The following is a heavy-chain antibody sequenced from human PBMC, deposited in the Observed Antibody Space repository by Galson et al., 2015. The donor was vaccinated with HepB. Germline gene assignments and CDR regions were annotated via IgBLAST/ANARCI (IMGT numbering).Heavy chain of an antibody. V-gene: IGHV4-31*03. CDR3: ARVTTVVNPRGSSFDY. Sequence: TLSLTCTVSGGSISSYYWSWIRQHPGKGLEWIGYIYYSGSTYYNPSLKSRVTISVDTSKNQFSLKLSSVTAADTAVYYCARVTTVVNPRGSSFDYWGQGTLVTVSS. J-gene: IGHJ4*02. CDR1: GGSISSYY. D-gene: IGHD4-23*01. CDR2: IYYSGST.